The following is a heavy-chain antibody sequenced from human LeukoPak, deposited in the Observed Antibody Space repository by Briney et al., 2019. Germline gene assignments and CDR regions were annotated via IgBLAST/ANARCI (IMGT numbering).Heavy chain of an antibody. Sequence: KPSETLSLTCTVSGGSISSSSYYWGWIRQPPGKGLEWIGSIYYSGSTYYNPSLKSRVTISVDTSKNQFSLKLSSVTAADTAVYYCARHTITVTTLGWFDPWGQGTLVTVSS. V-gene: IGHV4-39*01. J-gene: IGHJ5*02. CDR3: ARHTITVTTLGWFDP. CDR2: IYYSGST. D-gene: IGHD4-11*01. CDR1: GGSISSSSYY.